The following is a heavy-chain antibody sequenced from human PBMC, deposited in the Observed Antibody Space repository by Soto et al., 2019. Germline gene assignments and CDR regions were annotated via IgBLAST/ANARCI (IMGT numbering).Heavy chain of an antibody. CDR2: IDPNSVAT. CDR3: ARGGGRYNTDY. J-gene: IGHJ4*02. V-gene: IGHV1-2*02. Sequence: QVQLVQSGAEVKNPGASVKVSCKPSGYTFTQHFIHWVRQAPGQGLEWMGCIDPNSVATSYAQGFQGRVTLTRDTSISTVYMELSSLRSDGTAVYYCARGGGRYNTDYWGQGTLVSVSS. CDR1: GYTFTQHF. D-gene: IGHD1-20*01.